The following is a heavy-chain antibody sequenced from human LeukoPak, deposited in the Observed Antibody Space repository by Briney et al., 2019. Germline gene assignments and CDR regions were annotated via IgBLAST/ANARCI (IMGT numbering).Heavy chain of an antibody. CDR3: ARDQGIGDASDI. V-gene: IGHV1-69*04. CDR1: GGAFSSYA. J-gene: IGHJ3*02. Sequence: GASVTVSCKASGGAFSSYAISWVRQAPGQGLEWMGRINVILDTANYAQKFQGRVTITADISTSTSYMELGSLRSEDTAVYYCARDQGIGDASDIWGQGTMVTVSS. CDR2: INVILDTA.